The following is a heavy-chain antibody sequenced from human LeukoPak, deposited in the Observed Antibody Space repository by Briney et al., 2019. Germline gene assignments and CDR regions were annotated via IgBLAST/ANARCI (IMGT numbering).Heavy chain of an antibody. CDR2: IYYSGNT. D-gene: IGHD3-10*01. J-gene: IGHJ4*02. V-gene: IGHV4-59*08. CDR1: GGSISSYY. CDR3: ARHYGP. Sequence: PSETLSLTCTVSGGSISSYYWSWIRLPPGKGLEWIGYIYYSGNTNYNPSLKSRVTISVDTSKNQFSLKLSSVTATDTAVYYCARHYGPWGQGTLVTVSS.